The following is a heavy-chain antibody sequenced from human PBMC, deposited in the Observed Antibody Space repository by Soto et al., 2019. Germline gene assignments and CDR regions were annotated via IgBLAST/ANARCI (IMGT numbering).Heavy chain of an antibody. CDR3: LGEQVMSTAPRVVDY. CDR1: GYYISHGYF. V-gene: IGHV4-38-2*02. D-gene: IGHD4-17*01. J-gene: IGHJ4*02. CDR2: SYYRGIT. Sequence: SETLSLTCGASGYYISHGYFWGLIRQPPGKGLESIGSSYYRGITYYNPSLKSRVNVSVDTTKNQVSLKLSSVTAADTAVYYCLGEQVMSTAPRVVDYWGQGTLVTVSS.